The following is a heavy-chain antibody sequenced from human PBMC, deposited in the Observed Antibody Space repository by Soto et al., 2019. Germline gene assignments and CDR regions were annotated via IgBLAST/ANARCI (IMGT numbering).Heavy chain of an antibody. Sequence: SETLSLTCTVSGGSIGIYYWSWIRQPPGKGLEWIGHIYYSVNTNYNPSLKSRVTISVDTSKNQFSLKMTSVTAADTAVCYCAKYDFWSGYFVDSWGQGTLVTVS. CDR2: IYYSVNT. CDR1: GGSIGIYY. D-gene: IGHD3-3*01. J-gene: IGHJ4*02. CDR3: AKYDFWSGYFVDS. V-gene: IGHV4-59*08.